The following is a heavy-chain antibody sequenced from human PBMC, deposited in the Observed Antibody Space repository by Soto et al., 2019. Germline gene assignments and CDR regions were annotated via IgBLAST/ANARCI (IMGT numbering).Heavy chain of an antibody. CDR3: ALTSYQEYYFDY. CDR1: GFTFSSYW. Sequence: GGSLRLSCAASGFTFSSYWMHWVRQAPGKGLVWVSRINSDGSSTSYADSVKGRFTISRDNAKNTLYLQMNSLRAEDTAVYYCALTSYQEYYFDYWGQGTLVTVSS. D-gene: IGHD2-2*01. CDR2: INSDGSST. V-gene: IGHV3-74*01. J-gene: IGHJ4*02.